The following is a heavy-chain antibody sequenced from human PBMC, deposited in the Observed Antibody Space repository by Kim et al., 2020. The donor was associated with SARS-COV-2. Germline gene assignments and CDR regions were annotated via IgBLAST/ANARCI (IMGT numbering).Heavy chain of an antibody. D-gene: IGHD2-15*01. Sequence: GGSLRLSCAASEFTFSDFWMAWVRQAPGKALEWVANIKPDGSDKSYWESVKGRFTISRDNAKNSLYREMNSLRADDTAVYYGTRDSVRIVAYWGPGTLAT. J-gene: IGHJ4*02. CDR3: TRDSVRIVAY. CDR2: IKPDGSDK. CDR1: EFTFSDFW. V-gene: IGHV3-7*03.